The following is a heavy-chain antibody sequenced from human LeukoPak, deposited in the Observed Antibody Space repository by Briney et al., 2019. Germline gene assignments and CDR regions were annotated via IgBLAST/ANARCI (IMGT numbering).Heavy chain of an antibody. D-gene: IGHD3-16*01. Sequence: GESLKISCQGSGSRFTSYWIGWVRQLPGKGLEWKGIIYPGDSDTSYSPSFQGQVTISADKSISTAYLQWSSLKASDTAMYYCARLLYPSYYGMDVWGQGTTVTVSS. CDR3: ARLLYPSYYGMDV. V-gene: IGHV5-51*01. J-gene: IGHJ6*02. CDR1: GSRFTSYW. CDR2: IYPGDSDT.